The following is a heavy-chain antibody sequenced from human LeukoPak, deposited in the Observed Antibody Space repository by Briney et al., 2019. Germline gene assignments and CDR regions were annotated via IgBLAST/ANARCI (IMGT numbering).Heavy chain of an antibody. CDR3: ASPVVVTRPRTDY. Sequence: GGSLRLSCAASGFTFSSYAMHWVRQAPGKGLEYVSAISSKGDNTYYANSVKGRFTISRDNSKNTLHLQMGSLRAEDTAVYYCASPVVVTRPRTDYWGQGTLVTVSS. J-gene: IGHJ4*02. CDR1: GFTFSSYA. V-gene: IGHV3-64*01. D-gene: IGHD2-21*02. CDR2: ISSKGDNT.